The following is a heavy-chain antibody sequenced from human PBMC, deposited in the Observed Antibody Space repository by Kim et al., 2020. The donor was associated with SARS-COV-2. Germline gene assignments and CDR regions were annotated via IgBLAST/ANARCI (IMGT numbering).Heavy chain of an antibody. CDR3: ARRAAMATEYFDY. V-gene: IGHV1-69*01. J-gene: IGHJ4*02. Sequence: YAQKFQGRVTITADESTSTAYMELSSLRSEDTAVYYCARRAAMATEYFDYWGQGTLVTVSS. D-gene: IGHD5-12*01.